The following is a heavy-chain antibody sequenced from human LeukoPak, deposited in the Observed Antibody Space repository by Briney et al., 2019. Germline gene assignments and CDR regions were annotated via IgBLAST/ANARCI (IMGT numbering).Heavy chain of an antibody. CDR1: GYTFTSYD. Sequence: GASVKVSCKASGYTFTSYDINWVRQATGQGLEWMGWMNPNSGNTGYAQKFQGRVTMTRNTSISTAYMELSSLRSEDTAVYYCARTRIAAAGLLDYWGQGTLVTVSS. CDR3: ARTRIAAAGLLDY. CDR2: MNPNSGNT. J-gene: IGHJ4*02. D-gene: IGHD6-13*01. V-gene: IGHV1-8*01.